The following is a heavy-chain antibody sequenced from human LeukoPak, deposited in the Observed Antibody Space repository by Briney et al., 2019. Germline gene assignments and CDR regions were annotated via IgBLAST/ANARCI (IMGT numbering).Heavy chain of an antibody. J-gene: IGHJ4*02. Sequence: PGGSLRLSCAASGFTFDDYAMHWVRQAPGKGLEWVSGISWNSGSVGYADSVKGRFTISRDNAKNSLYLQMNSLRAEDTAVYYCGRFVSGNYGRGDSWGQGTLVTVSS. V-gene: IGHV3-9*01. CDR3: GRFVSGNYGRGDS. CDR2: ISWNSGSV. CDR1: GFTFDDYA. D-gene: IGHD1-26*01.